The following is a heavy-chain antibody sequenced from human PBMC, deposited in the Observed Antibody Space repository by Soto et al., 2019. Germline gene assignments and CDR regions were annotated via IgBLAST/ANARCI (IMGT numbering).Heavy chain of an antibody. D-gene: IGHD3-10*01. V-gene: IGHV3-23*01. CDR3: AKDGVVRGRVRYYYMDV. CDR1: GFTFSSYA. CDR2: ISGSGGST. Sequence: EVQLLESGGGLVQPGGSLRLSCAASGFTFSSYAMSWVRQAPGKGLEWVSAISGSGGSTYYADSVKGRFTISRDNSKNTLYLQMNSLRAEDTAVYYCAKDGVVRGRVRYYYMDVWGKGTTVTVSS. J-gene: IGHJ6*03.